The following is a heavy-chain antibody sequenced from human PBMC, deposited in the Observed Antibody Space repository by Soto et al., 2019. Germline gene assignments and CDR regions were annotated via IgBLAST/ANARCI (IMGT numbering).Heavy chain of an antibody. V-gene: IGHV3-23*01. D-gene: IGHD3-3*01. Sequence: GGSLRLSCAASGFTFSSYAMSWVRQAPGKGLEWVSAISGSGVSTYYADPVKGRFTISRDNSKNTLYLQMNSLRAEDTAVYYCAKGLRFFYYFDYWGQGTLVTVSS. CDR3: AKGLRFFYYFDY. J-gene: IGHJ4*02. CDR1: GFTFSSYA. CDR2: ISGSGVST.